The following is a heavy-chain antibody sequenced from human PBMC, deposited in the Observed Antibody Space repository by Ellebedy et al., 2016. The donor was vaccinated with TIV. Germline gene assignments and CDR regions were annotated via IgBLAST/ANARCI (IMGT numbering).Heavy chain of an antibody. CDR1: GGSVSSGSYY. CDR2: IYYSGST. D-gene: IGHD4-17*01. CDR3: ARSFYGPYYYYMDV. V-gene: IGHV4-61*01. J-gene: IGHJ6*03. Sequence: SETLSLXCTVSGGSVSSGSYYWSWIRQPPGKGLEWIGYIYYSGSTNYNPSLKSRVTISVDTSKNQFSLKLSSVTAADTAVYYCARSFYGPYYYYMDVWGKGTTVTVSS.